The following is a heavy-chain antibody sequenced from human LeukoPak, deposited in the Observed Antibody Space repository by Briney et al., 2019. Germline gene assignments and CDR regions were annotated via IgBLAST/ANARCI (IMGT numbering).Heavy chain of an antibody. CDR1: GYSISSGYY. D-gene: IGHD6-6*01. Sequence: PSETLSLTCTVSGYSISSGYYWGWIRQPPGKGLEWIGSNYHSGSTYYNPSLKSRVTISVDTSKNQFSLKLSSVTAADTAVYYCAREGPVQLVEVGSIDWGQGTLVTVSS. J-gene: IGHJ4*02. CDR3: AREGPVQLVEVGSID. CDR2: NYHSGST. V-gene: IGHV4-38-2*02.